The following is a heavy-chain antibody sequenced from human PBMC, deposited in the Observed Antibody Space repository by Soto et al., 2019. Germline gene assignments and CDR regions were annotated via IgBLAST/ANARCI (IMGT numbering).Heavy chain of an antibody. J-gene: IGHJ6*02. CDR2: ISYDGSNK. CDR3: ARGTSSWYEYYYYGMDV. V-gene: IGHV3-30-3*01. Sequence: QVQLVESGGGVVQPGRSLRLSCAASGFTFSSYAMHWVRQAPGKGLEWVAVISYDGSNKHYADSVKGRFTISRDNSKNPLYLQMNSLRAEDTAVFYCARGTSSWYEYYYYGMDVWGQGTTVTVSS. D-gene: IGHD6-13*01. CDR1: GFTFSSYA.